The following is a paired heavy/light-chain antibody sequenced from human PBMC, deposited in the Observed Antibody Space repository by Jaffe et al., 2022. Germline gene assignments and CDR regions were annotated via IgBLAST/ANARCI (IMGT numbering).Light chain of an antibody. Sequence: EIVMTQSPATLSVSPGERATLACRASQSVTSHLAWYQQKPGQAPRLLIYGASTRATGILARFSGSGSGTEFTLTISSLQSEDSAVYYCQQYNNWPLTFGGGTKVEIK. J-gene: IGKJ4*01. CDR2: GAS. CDR1: QSVTSH. V-gene: IGKV3-15*01. CDR3: QQYNNWPLT.
Heavy chain of an antibody. V-gene: IGHV3-74*01. CDR2: INNDGSTT. D-gene: IGHD2-2*01. CDR1: GFTFSSYW. CDR3: ARRGVYCDSTSCYALDAADI. Sequence: EVQLVESGGGLVQPGGSLRLSCAASGFTFSSYWMYWVRQAPGKGLVWVSRINNDGSTTGYADSVKGRFTISRDNSKNTLFLQMNSLRAEDTAVYYCARRGVYCDSTSCYALDAADIWGQGTMVTVSS. J-gene: IGHJ3*02.